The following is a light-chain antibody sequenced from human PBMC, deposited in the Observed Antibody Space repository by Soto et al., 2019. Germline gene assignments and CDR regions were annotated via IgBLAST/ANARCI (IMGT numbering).Light chain of an antibody. CDR1: SSDVGGYKY. V-gene: IGLV2-8*01. J-gene: IGLJ1*01. CDR3: SSYAGINNLGV. CDR2: EVN. Sequence: QSALTQPPSASGSPGQSVTISCTGTSSDVGGYKYVSWYQQHPGKAPKLMIFEVNKRPPGVPDRFSGSKSGTTASLTVSGLQAEDVADYYCSSYAGINNLGVFGTGTKLTVL.